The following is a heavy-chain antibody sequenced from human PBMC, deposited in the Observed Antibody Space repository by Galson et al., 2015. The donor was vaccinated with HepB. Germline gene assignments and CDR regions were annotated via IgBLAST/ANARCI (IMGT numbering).Heavy chain of an antibody. J-gene: IGHJ3*02. CDR1: GFTFSSYA. D-gene: IGHD5-12*01. CDR3: TRHVYLSGSEGMVAFDN. V-gene: IGHV3-23*01. CDR2: ISGSGGST. Sequence: SLRLSCAASGFTFSSYAMSWVRQAPGKGLEWVSAISGSGGSTYYADSVKGRFTVSRDDSKNTAYLQMNRLKTEDTALYYCTRHVYLSGSEGMVAFDNWGQGTMVTVSS.